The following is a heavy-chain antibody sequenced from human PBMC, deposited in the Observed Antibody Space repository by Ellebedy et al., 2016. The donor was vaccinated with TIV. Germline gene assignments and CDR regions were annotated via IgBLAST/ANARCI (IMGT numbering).Heavy chain of an antibody. Sequence: GESLKISXAASGFTFSTYGMNWVRQAPGKGLEWVSSISSSSSYIYYADSVKGRFAISRDNAKNSLYLQMNSLRAEDTAVYYCARDGSGSYYFFTFWFDPWGQGTLVTVSS. CDR3: ARDGSGSYYFFTFWFDP. CDR2: ISSSSSYI. V-gene: IGHV3-21*01. J-gene: IGHJ5*02. D-gene: IGHD3-10*01. CDR1: GFTFSTYG.